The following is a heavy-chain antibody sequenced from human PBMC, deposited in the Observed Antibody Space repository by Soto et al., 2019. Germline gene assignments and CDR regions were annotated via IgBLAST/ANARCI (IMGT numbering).Heavy chain of an antibody. V-gene: IGHV3-48*03. CDR3: ARDGSTVTTNYHYAMDV. J-gene: IGHJ6*02. CDR2: IRSGGSTI. Sequence: GGSLRLSCAASGFTFSTYHMNLVRQAPGKGLEWVSYIRSGGSTIYYADSVKGRFTISRDNAKNSLYLQMNSLRAEDTAVYYCARDGSTVTTNYHYAMDVWGQGTTVTVSS. CDR1: GFTFSTYH. D-gene: IGHD4-17*01.